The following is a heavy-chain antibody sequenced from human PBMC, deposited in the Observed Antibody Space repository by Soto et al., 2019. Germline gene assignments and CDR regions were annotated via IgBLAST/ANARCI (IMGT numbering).Heavy chain of an antibody. D-gene: IGHD3-22*01. Sequence: ASVKVSCKASGYTFTSYGISWVRQAPGQGLEWMGWISAYNGNTKYAQKFQGRVTMTTDTSTSTAYMELRSLRSDDTAVYYCARGYDNSGYYRYYFDYWGQGTRVTVSS. CDR1: GYTFTSYG. V-gene: IGHV1-18*04. CDR2: ISAYNGNT. CDR3: ARGYDNSGYYRYYFDY. J-gene: IGHJ4*02.